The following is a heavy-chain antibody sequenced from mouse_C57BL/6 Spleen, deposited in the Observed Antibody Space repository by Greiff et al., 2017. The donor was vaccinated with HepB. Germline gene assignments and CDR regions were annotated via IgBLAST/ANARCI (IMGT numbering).Heavy chain of an antibody. CDR3: AINRGIYYDYDDAMDY. CDR2: IHPSDSDT. J-gene: IGHJ4*01. D-gene: IGHD2-4*01. CDR1: GYTFTSYW. V-gene: IGHV1-74*01. Sequence: QVQLQQPGAELVKPGASVKVSCKASGYTFTSYWMHWVKQRPGQGLEWIGRIHPSDSDTNYNQKFKGKATLTVDKSSSTAYMQRSSLTSEDSAVYYCAINRGIYYDYDDAMDYWGQGTSVTVSS.